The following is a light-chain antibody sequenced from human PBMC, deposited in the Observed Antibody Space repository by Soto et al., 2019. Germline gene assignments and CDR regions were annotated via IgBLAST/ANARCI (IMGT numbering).Light chain of an antibody. Sequence: EIVLTQSPGTLSLSPGERATLSCRASQSVSSSYLAWYQRKPGQAPRLLIYGASNRATGTPDRFSGSGSGTDFTLTISRLEPEDFAVYYCQQYGNSPQTFGQGTKVEIK. CDR1: QSVSSSY. CDR3: QQYGNSPQT. CDR2: GAS. J-gene: IGKJ1*01. V-gene: IGKV3-20*01.